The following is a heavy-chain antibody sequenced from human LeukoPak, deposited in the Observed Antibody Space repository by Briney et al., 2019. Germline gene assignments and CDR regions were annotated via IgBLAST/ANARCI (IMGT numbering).Heavy chain of an antibody. J-gene: IGHJ6*03. D-gene: IGHD2-15*01. CDR3: ARGPNSGWTYYYYMDV. Sequence: MASETLSLTCTVSGGSISSGGYYWTWIRQPPGKGLEWIGYIYQSGSTYYNPSLKSRVTISVDRSKNQFSLELSSVTAADTAVYYCARGPNSGWTYYYYMDVWGKGTTVTVSS. CDR2: IYQSGST. CDR1: GGSISSGGYY. V-gene: IGHV4-30-2*01.